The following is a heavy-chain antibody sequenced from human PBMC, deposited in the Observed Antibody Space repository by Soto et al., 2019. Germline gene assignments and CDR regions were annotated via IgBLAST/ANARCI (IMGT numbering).Heavy chain of an antibody. J-gene: IGHJ4*02. CDR2: IYHSGST. D-gene: IGHD3-22*01. Sequence: SETLSLTRTVAGGSISRYYGSWIRQPPGKGLEWIWYIYHSGSTYYNPSLKSRVTISVDRSKNQFSLKLSSVTAADTAVYYCARGGVDYYDSSGYYFSPYYFDYWGQGTLVTVSS. V-gene: IGHV4-59*12. CDR3: ARGGVDYYDSSGYYFSPYYFDY. CDR1: GGSISRYY.